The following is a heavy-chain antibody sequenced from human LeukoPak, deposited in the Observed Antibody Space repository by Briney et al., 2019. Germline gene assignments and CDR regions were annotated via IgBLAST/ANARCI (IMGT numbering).Heavy chain of an antibody. Sequence: GGSLRLSCAASGFTFSSYAMHWVRQAPGKGLEWVALISYDGSNKYYADSVKGRFTISRDNSKNTLYLQMNSLRAEDTAVYYCAKGGKWDVTPFDYWGQETLVTVSS. CDR3: AKGGKWDVTPFDY. D-gene: IGHD1-26*01. CDR2: ISYDGSNK. CDR1: GFTFSSYA. V-gene: IGHV3-30-3*01. J-gene: IGHJ4*02.